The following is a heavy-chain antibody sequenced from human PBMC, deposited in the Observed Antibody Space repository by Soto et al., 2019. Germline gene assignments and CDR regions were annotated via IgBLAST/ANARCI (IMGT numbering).Heavy chain of an antibody. J-gene: IGHJ4*02. D-gene: IGHD2-2*01. CDR2: INQDGSSK. CDR3: APYPPPAAISY. V-gene: IGHV3-7*01. CDR1: GFTFSNYW. Sequence: GGSLRLSCAASGFTFSNYWMSWVRQAPGKGLEWVANINQDGSSKDYVDSVKGRFTISRDNARNSLFLQMNSLRAGDTAVYFCAPYPPPAAISYWGQGTLVTVSS.